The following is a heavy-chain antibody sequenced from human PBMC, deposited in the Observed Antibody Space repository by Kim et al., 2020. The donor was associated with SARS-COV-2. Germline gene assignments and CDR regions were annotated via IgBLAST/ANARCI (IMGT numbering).Heavy chain of an antibody. CDR3: ARSQRSITIPPQRILDV. J-gene: IGHJ6*04. D-gene: IGHD1-20*01. V-gene: IGHV4-34*01. CDR2: VYHTGAT. CDR1: GGSFSGYY. Sequence: SETLSLTCGVSGGSFSGYYWTWIRQPPGQGLEWIGEVYHTGATNFNPSLKGRVTISLDTSKTQVSLKVTSVTAADTAVYYCARSQRSITIPPQRILDVWGKGTTVIVSS.